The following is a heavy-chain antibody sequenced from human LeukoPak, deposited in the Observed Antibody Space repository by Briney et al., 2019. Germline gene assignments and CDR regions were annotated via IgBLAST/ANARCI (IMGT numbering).Heavy chain of an antibody. D-gene: IGHD1-26*01. J-gene: IGHJ4*02. CDR1: GYSFITYG. CDR3: ARVAGVSYNYFDS. CDR2: ITPYNGDT. V-gene: IGHV1-18*01. Sequence: ASVKVSCKASGYSFITYGITWVRHAPGQRLECMGWITPYNGDTNYAQTLQDRVTMTTDTSTSTAYMELRSLRSDDTAVYFCARVAGVSYNYFDSWGKGTLVTVSS.